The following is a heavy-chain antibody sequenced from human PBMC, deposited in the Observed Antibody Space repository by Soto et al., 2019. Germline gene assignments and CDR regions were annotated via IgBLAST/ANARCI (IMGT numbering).Heavy chain of an antibody. Sequence: QVQLQESGPGLVKPSQTLSLTCTVSGGSISSGGYYWSWIRQHPGKVLEWIGYIYYSGCTYYNPCHKRGFTISVDTYKNQFSLKLSSVTAADTAVYYWSRERFPYYYDSGGLRAWYFDLWGRGTQVTVSS. J-gene: IGHJ2*01. CDR2: IYYSGCT. D-gene: IGHD3-22*01. V-gene: IGHV4-31*03. CDR3: SRERFPYYYDSGGLRAWYFDL. CDR1: GGSISSGGYY.